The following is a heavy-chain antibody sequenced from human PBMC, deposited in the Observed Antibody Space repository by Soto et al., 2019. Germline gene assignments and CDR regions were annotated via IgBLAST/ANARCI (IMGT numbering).Heavy chain of an antibody. CDR1: GFTFSSYA. Sequence: GGSLRLSCAASGFTFSSYAMHWVRQAPGKGLEWVAVISYDGSNKYYGDSVKGRFTISSDNSKNTLYLQMNSLRAEDTAVYYCARCGDGVGKLRYFDWLFSFDYWGQGTLVTVSS. V-gene: IGHV3-30-3*01. CDR3: ARCGDGVGKLRYFDWLFSFDY. J-gene: IGHJ4*02. CDR2: ISYDGSNK. D-gene: IGHD3-9*01.